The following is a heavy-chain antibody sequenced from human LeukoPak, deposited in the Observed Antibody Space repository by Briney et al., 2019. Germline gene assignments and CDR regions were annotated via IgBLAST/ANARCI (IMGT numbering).Heavy chain of an antibody. D-gene: IGHD3-3*01. V-gene: IGHV1-46*01. J-gene: IGHJ4*02. CDR2: INPSGGST. CDR3: AREAYYDFWSGYYYWYYFDY. CDR1: GYTFTSYY. Sequence: ASVKVSCKASGYTFTSYYMHWVRQAPGQGLEWMGIINPSGGSTSYAQKFQGRVTMTRDMSTSTVYMELSSLRSEDTAVYYCAREAYYDFWSGYYYWYYFDYWGQGTLVTVSS.